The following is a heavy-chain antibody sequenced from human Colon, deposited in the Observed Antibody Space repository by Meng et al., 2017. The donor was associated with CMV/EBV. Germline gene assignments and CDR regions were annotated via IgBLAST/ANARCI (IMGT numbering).Heavy chain of an antibody. J-gene: IGHJ4*02. Sequence: VQRQEPGPGLVTPSGTLSLTCAVSGGSISSRNLWSFVRQPPGKGLEWIGEIYHSGSTNYNLSLKSRVTISVNKSKNQFSLKLSSVTAADTAVYYCVRAAAAGEYYFDYWGQGTLVTVSS. CDR1: GGSISSRNL. CDR3: VRAAAAGEYYFDY. D-gene: IGHD6-13*01. V-gene: IGHV4-4*02. CDR2: IYHSGST.